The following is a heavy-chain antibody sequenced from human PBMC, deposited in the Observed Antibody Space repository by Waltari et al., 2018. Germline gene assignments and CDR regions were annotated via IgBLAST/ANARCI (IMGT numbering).Heavy chain of an antibody. V-gene: IGHV1-2*06. CDR3: ARYADILSVVPAAPGEFDP. CDR2: INPNSGGT. J-gene: IGHJ5*02. D-gene: IGHD2-2*01. Sequence: QVQLVQSGAEVKKPGASVKVSCKASGYTFTGYSMPWLRQAPGHGLEWMGRINPNSGGTNYAQKLQGRVTMTRDTSISTAYMELSRLRSDDTAVYYCARYADILSVVPAAPGEFDPWGQGTLVTVSS. CDR1: GYTFTGYS.